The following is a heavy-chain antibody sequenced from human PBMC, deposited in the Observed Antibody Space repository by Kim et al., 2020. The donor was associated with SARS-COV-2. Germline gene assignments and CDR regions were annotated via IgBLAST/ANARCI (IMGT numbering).Heavy chain of an antibody. CDR2: ISWNSGSI. Sequence: GGSLRLSCAASGFTFDDYAMHWVRQAPGKGLEWVSGISWNSGSIGYADSVKGRFTISRDNAKNSLYLQMNSLRAEDTALYYCARQGLGLDWGQGTLVTVSS. D-gene: IGHD3-22*01. V-gene: IGHV3-9*01. CDR3: ARQGLGLD. J-gene: IGHJ4*02. CDR1: GFTFDDYA.